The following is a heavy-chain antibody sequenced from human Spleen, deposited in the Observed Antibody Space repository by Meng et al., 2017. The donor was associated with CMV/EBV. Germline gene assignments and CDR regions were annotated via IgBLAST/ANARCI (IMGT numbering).Heavy chain of an antibody. CDR2: INSKNGET. J-gene: IGHJ4*02. CDR3: ARSHDRSNWKPYFDF. Sequence: SGYTFTGYYLYWVRQATGQGLEWRGWINSKNGETTYVEKFRDRVTMTRDASLATSYMELSSLTSDDTAVYYCARSHDRSNWKPYFDFWGQGTLVTVSS. V-gene: IGHV1-2*02. D-gene: IGHD1-1*01. CDR1: GYTFTGYY.